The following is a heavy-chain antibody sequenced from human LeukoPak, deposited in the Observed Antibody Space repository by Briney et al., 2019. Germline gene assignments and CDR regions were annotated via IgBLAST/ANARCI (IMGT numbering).Heavy chain of an antibody. D-gene: IGHD1-14*01. CDR2: INPNSGGT. CDR3: AREGVAGSNRDPMDV. V-gene: IGHV1-2*04. CDR1: GYTFTGYY. J-gene: IGHJ6*02. Sequence: ASVNVSCKASGYTFTGYYMHWVRQAPGQGLEWMGWINPNSGGTNYAQKSQGWVTMTRDTSISTAYRELSRLRSDDTAVYYCAREGVAGSNRDPMDVWGQGTTVTVSS.